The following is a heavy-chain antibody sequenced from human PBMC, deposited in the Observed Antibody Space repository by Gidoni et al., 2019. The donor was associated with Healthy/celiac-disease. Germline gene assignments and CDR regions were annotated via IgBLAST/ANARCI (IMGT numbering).Heavy chain of an antibody. V-gene: IGHV3-23*01. D-gene: IGHD3-9*01. CDR2: ISGSGGST. CDR3: AKEPLIRTGYYSGYFDY. Sequence: EVQLLESGGGLVQPGGSLRLSCAASGFTFRSYAMSWVRQAPGKGLEWVSAISGSGGSTYYADSVKGRFTISRDNSKNTLYLQMNSLRAEDTAVYYCAKEPLIRTGYYSGYFDYWGQGTLVTVSS. J-gene: IGHJ4*02. CDR1: GFTFRSYA.